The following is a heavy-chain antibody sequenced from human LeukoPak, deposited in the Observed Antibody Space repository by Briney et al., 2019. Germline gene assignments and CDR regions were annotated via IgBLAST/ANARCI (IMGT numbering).Heavy chain of an antibody. Sequence: GASLRLSCAASGFTFSSYAMSWVRQAPGKGLEWVSAISGSGGSTYYADSVKGRFTISRDNSKNTLYLQMSSLRAEDTAVYYCAKDVAAAGPQGYYYYYGMDVWGQGTTVTVSS. CDR2: ISGSGGST. J-gene: IGHJ6*02. V-gene: IGHV3-23*01. D-gene: IGHD6-13*01. CDR3: AKDVAAAGPQGYYYYYGMDV. CDR1: GFTFSSYA.